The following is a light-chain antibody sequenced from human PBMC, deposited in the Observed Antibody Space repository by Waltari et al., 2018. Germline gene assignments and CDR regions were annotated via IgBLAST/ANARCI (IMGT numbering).Light chain of an antibody. V-gene: IGKV1-39*01. CDR2: GAT. Sequence: DIQMTQSPSSLSASVGDTVTITCWASQNINRFLNWYQQESGRAPKLLISGATSLQNGVPSRFSGSGFGTDFTLTISSLQPEDFATYYCQQSYSTLTWTFGQGTKVEI. J-gene: IGKJ1*01. CDR3: QQSYSTLTWT. CDR1: QNINRF.